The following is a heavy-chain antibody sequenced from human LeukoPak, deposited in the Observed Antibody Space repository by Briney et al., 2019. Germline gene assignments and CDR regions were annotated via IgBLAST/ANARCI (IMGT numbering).Heavy chain of an antibody. CDR1: GFTFSTSW. Sequence: GGSLRLSCAPSGFTFSTSWMHWVRQAPGKGLLWVSRINTDGDSTNYADSVKGRFTISRDNAKNTLYLQMNSLRAEDTAVYYCVRDMGYYDKVWGQGTLVTLSS. J-gene: IGHJ4*02. CDR2: INTDGDST. D-gene: IGHD3-22*01. V-gene: IGHV3-74*01. CDR3: VRDMGYYDKV.